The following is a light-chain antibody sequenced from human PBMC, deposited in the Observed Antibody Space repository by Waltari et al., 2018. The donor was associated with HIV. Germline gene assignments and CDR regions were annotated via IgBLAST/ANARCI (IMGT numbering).Light chain of an antibody. Sequence: QSVLTQPPSASGTPGQRATISCSGSSSNIGSNYVYWYQQLPGTAPKLLIYRNNQRPSGVPDRFSGSKSATSASLAISGLRSEDEADYYCAAWDGSLSGFWVFGGGTKLAVL. J-gene: IGLJ3*02. CDR1: SSNIGSNY. CDR3: AAWDGSLSGFWV. CDR2: RNN. V-gene: IGLV1-47*01.